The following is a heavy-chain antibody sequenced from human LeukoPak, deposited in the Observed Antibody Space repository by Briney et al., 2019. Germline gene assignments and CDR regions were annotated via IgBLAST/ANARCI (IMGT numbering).Heavy chain of an antibody. CDR1: GFTFGDYA. D-gene: IGHD6-6*01. CDR3: TKDYGNTKDYGRSSTPFDY. V-gene: IGHV3-49*04. Sequence: GGSLRLSCTASGFTFGDYAMSWVRQGPGKGLEWVGFIRSKAYGGTTEYAASVKGRFTISRDDSKSIAYLQMNSLKTEDTAVYYCTKDYGNTKDYGRSSTPFDYWGQGTLVTVSS. CDR2: IRSKAYGGTT. J-gene: IGHJ4*02.